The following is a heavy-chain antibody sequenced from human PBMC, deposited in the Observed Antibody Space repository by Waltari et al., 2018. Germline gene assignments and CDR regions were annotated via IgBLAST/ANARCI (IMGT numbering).Heavy chain of an antibody. J-gene: IGHJ6*03. V-gene: IGHV4-61*02. CDR3: ARERRSIAVAGYYYYYYMDV. Sequence: QVQLQESGPGLVKPSQTLSLTCTVSGGSISSGSYYWSWIRQPAGKGLEWIGRIYTSGSTNYNPSLKSRVTISVDTSKNQFSLKLSSVTAADTAVYYCARERRSIAVAGYYYYYYMDVWGKGTTVTVSS. CDR2: IYTSGST. CDR1: GGSISSGSYY. D-gene: IGHD6-19*01.